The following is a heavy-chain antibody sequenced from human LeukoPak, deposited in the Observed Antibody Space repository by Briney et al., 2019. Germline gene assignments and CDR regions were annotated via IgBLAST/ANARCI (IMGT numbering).Heavy chain of an antibody. Sequence: PGGSQRLSCAASGFTFDDYAMHWVRQAPGKGLEWVSGISWNSGSIGYADSVKGRFTISRDNAKNSLYLQMNSLRAEDTALYYCAKGAAMARGYFNYWGQGTLVTVSS. CDR3: AKGAAMARGYFNY. V-gene: IGHV3-9*01. J-gene: IGHJ4*02. CDR2: ISWNSGSI. CDR1: GFTFDDYA. D-gene: IGHD5-18*01.